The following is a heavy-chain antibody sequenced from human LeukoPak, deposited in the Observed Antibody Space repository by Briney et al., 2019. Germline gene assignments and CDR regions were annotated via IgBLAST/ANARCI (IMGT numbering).Heavy chain of an antibody. D-gene: IGHD3-22*01. CDR1: GYTFTSYG. J-gene: IGHJ4*02. CDR3: AREPYPTYYYDSSGYYPLDY. V-gene: IGHV1-18*01. CDR2: ISAYNGNT. Sequence: ASVKVSCKASGYTFTSYGISWVRQAPGQGLEWMGWISAYNGNTNYAQKLQGRVTMTTDTSTSTAYMELRSLRSDDTAVYYCAREPYPTYYYDSSGYYPLDYWGQGTLVTVSS.